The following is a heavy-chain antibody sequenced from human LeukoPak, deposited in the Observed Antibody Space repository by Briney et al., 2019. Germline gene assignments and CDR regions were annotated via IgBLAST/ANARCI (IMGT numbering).Heavy chain of an antibody. V-gene: IGHV3-23*01. J-gene: IGHJ4*02. CDR1: GFTFSSYA. D-gene: IGHD3-22*01. Sequence: GGSLRLSCAASGFTFSSYAMGWVRQAPGKGLEWVSAISGSGGSTYYADSVKGRFTISRDNSKNTLYLQTNSLRAEDTAVYYCAKDPQYYYDSSGYPDYWGQGTLVTVSS. CDR3: AKDPQYYYDSSGYPDY. CDR2: ISGSGGST.